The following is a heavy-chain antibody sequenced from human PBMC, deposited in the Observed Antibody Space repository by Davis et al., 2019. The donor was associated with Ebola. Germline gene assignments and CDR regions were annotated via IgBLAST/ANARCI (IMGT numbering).Heavy chain of an antibody. CDR3: ARNSTTSGWFDP. D-gene: IGHD2/OR15-2a*01. V-gene: IGHV4-30-4*01. CDR2: IYYIGTT. CDR1: GGSINDGYYY. Sequence: LRLSCTVSGGSINDGYYYWSWVRQTPGKGLEWIGHIYYIGTTHYNPSLESRLTMSIETSKNQFHLHLTSVTAADTGVYYCARNSTTSGWFDPWGQGTVVTVSS. J-gene: IGHJ5*02.